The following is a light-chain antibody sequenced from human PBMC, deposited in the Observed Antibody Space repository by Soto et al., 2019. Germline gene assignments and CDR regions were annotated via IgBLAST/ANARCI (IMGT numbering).Light chain of an antibody. CDR2: SNN. Sequence: QSVLTQPPSASGTPGQRVTISCSGSSSNIGSNTVNWYQQLPGTAPKLLIYSNNQRPSGVPDRFSGSKSGTSASLAISGLQSEDEADYYCASCEVSMTLVFGGGTKVTVL. CDR3: ASCEVSMTLV. J-gene: IGLJ2*01. V-gene: IGLV1-44*01. CDR1: SSNIGSNT.